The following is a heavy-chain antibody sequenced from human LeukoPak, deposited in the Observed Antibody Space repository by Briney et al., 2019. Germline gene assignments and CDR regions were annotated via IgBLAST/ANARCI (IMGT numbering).Heavy chain of an antibody. CDR1: GFTFDDYA. CDR3: ARVRPGSYNALDY. V-gene: IGHV3-9*01. D-gene: IGHD1-26*01. CDR2: ISWNSGSI. Sequence: PGGSLRLSCAASGFTFDDYAMHWVRQAPGKGLEWVSGISWNSGSIGYADSVKGRFTISRDNAKNSLYLQMNSLRAEDTALYYCARVRPGSYNALDYWGQGTLVTVSS. J-gene: IGHJ4*02.